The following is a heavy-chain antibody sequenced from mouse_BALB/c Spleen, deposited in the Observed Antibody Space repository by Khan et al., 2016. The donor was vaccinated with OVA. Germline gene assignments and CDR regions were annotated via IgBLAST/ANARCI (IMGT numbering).Heavy chain of an antibody. CDR3: ARRGLRWDFDY. V-gene: IGHV1-7*01. Sequence: QVQLKQSGAELAKPGASVKMSCKASGYTFVNYWILWVRQRPGQGLEWIGYINPSIAYTENNQNFKDKATLTADKSSSTAYMQLNSLTSEDSAGYYCARRGLRWDFDYWGQGNTLTGSS. J-gene: IGHJ2*01. CDR2: INPSIAYT. D-gene: IGHD1-1*01. CDR1: GYTFVNYW.